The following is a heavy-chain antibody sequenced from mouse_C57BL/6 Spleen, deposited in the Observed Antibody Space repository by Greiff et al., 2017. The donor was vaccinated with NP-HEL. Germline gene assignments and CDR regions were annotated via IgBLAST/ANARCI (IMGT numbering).Heavy chain of an antibody. V-gene: IGHV1-47*01. CDR2: IHPYNDDT. D-gene: IGHD1-3*01. CDR1: GYTFTTYP. Sequence: VQLQESGAELVKPGASVKMSCKASGYTFTTYPMEWVKQNHGKGLEWIGNIHPYNDDTKYNEKFKGKATLTVEKSSSTVYMDLNRVTSDDSAVYYCARSGYYGYFDVWGTGTTVTVSS. J-gene: IGHJ1*03. CDR3: ARSGYYGYFDV.